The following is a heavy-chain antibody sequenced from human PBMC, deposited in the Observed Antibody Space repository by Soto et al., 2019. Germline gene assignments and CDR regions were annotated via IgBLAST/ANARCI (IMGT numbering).Heavy chain of an antibody. J-gene: IGHJ6*02. CDR3: AKVRYSSPMGYYYGMDV. V-gene: IGHV1-69*13. Sequence: SVKVSCKASRVAFSKFIVTWVRQAPGLGLEWVGGIIPIFGTANYAQKFQGRVTITADESTSTSYMEVNSLRSEDTAVYYCAKVRYSSPMGYYYGMDVWGQGTTVTVSS. CDR2: IIPIFGTA. CDR1: RVAFSKFI. D-gene: IGHD6-19*01.